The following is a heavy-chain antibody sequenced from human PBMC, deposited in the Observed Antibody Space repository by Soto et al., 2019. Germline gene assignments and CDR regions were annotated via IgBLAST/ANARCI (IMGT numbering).Heavy chain of an antibody. Sequence: ASVKVSCKASGYTFTSYDINWARQATGQGLEWMGWMNPNSGNTGYAQKFQGRVTMTRNTSISTAYMELSSLRSEDTAVYYCARGVLRLGELSPIDYWGQGTLVTVSS. CDR2: MNPNSGNT. D-gene: IGHD3-16*02. J-gene: IGHJ4*02. V-gene: IGHV1-8*01. CDR3: ARGVLRLGELSPIDY. CDR1: GYTFTSYD.